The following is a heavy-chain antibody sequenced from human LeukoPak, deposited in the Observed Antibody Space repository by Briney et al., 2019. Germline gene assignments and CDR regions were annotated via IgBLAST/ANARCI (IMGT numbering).Heavy chain of an antibody. V-gene: IGHV4-4*07. CDR1: GASISSYY. J-gene: IGHJ4*02. CDR3: ARDPRGSSGSGL. CDR2: IYTSGST. D-gene: IGHD6-6*01. Sequence: SETLSLTCTVSGASISSYYWSWIRQPAGKGLEWIGHIYTSGSTNYNPSLKSRVTISVDKSKNQFSLKLSSVAAADTAVYYCARDPRGSSGSGLWGQGTLVTVSS.